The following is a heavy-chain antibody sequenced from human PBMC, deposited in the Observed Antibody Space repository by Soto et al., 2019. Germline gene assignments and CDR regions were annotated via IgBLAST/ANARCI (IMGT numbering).Heavy chain of an antibody. V-gene: IGHV4-4*07. D-gene: IGHD1-1*01. CDR3: ARFSNNWFQTEGRDV. Sequence: ATLSLTCAVSGCSINSNYWWSWIRQPAGKGLEWIGRIDASGNTNYNPSLNSRVTLSVDTSKKQFSLKLTSVTAADTAVYYCARFSNNWFQTEGRDVWGQGATVNFS. CDR2: IDASGNT. CDR1: GCSINSNY. J-gene: IGHJ6*02.